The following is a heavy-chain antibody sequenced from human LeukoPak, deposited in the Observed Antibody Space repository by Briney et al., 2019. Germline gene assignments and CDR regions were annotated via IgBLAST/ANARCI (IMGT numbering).Heavy chain of an antibody. CDR2: IYYSGST. D-gene: IGHD4-17*01. CDR3: ARIPPENDYGDYGDDNDAFDI. J-gene: IGHJ3*02. V-gene: IGHV4-39*07. Sequence: SETLSLTCTVSGGSISSSSYYWGWIRQPPGKGLEWIGSIYYSGSTYYNPSLKSRVTISVDTSKNQFSLKLSSVTAADTAVYYCARIPPENDYGDYGDDNDAFDIWGQGTMVTVSS. CDR1: GGSISSSSYY.